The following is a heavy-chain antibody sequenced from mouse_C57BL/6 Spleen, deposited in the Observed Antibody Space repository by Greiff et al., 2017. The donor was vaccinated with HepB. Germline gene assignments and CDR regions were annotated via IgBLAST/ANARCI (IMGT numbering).Heavy chain of an antibody. CDR1: GFTFSSYA. V-gene: IGHV5-4*01. Sequence: EVKVVESGGGLVKPGGSLKLSCAASGFTFSSYAMSWVRQTPEKRLEWVATISDGGSYTYYPDNVKGRFTISRDNAKNNLYLQMSHLKSEDTAMYYCARDRGYGSSLYFDYWGQGTTLTVSS. CDR2: ISDGGSYT. CDR3: ARDRGYGSSLYFDY. J-gene: IGHJ2*01. D-gene: IGHD1-1*01.